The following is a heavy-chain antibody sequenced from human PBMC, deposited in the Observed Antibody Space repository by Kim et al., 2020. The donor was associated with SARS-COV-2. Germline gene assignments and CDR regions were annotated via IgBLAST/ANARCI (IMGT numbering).Heavy chain of an antibody. D-gene: IGHD6-6*01. CDR3: AKSKQLAS. Sequence: GRTYYADAGKGRFTNSRDNSKRTLKLQMNSLRAEDTAVYYCAKSKQLASWGQGTLVTVSS. CDR2: GRT. V-gene: IGHV3-23*01. J-gene: IGHJ5*02.